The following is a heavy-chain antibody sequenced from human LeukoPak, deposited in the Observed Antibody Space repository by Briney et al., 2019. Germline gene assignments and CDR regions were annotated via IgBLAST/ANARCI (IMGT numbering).Heavy chain of an antibody. Sequence: GGSPRLSCAASGFTFSSYGMHWVRQAPGKGLERVAVISYDGSNKYYADSVKGRFTISRDNSKNTLYLQMNSLRAEDTAVYYCAKDLDPPDGYFDLWGRGTLVTVSS. J-gene: IGHJ2*01. CDR1: GFTFSSYG. V-gene: IGHV3-30*18. CDR3: AKDLDPPDGYFDL. CDR2: ISYDGSNK.